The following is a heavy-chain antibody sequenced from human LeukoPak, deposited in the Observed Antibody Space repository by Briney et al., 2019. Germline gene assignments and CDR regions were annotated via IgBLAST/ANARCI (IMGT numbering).Heavy chain of an antibody. D-gene: IGHD6-13*01. CDR1: GFTFSSYG. CDR3: AKSPYSSSWDFDY. Sequence: GGSLRLSCAASGFTFSSYGMHWVRQAPGKGVEGGAVISYDGSNKYYADSVKGRFTISRDNSTTTLYLQMNSLRAEDTAVYYCAKSPYSSSWDFDYWGQGTLVTVSS. CDR2: ISYDGSNK. V-gene: IGHV3-30*18. J-gene: IGHJ4*02.